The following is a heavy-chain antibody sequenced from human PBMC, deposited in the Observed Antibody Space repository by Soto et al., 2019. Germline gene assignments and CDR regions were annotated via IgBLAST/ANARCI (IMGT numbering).Heavy chain of an antibody. J-gene: IGHJ6*02. CDR1: GLPFSTYA. V-gene: IGHV3-23*01. CDR3: AKEGLLWFGVYYYGMDV. Sequence: PGGSLRLSCAASGLPFSTYAMSWVRQAPGKGLEWVSAISGSGGSTYYADSVKGRFTISRDNSKNTLYLQMNSLRAEDTAVYYCAKEGLLWFGVYYYGMDVWGQGTTVTVSS. D-gene: IGHD3-10*01. CDR2: ISGSGGST.